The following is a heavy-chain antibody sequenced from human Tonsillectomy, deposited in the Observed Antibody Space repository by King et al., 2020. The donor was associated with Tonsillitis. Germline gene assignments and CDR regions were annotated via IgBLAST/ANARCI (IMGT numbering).Heavy chain of an antibody. V-gene: IGHV3-30*04. CDR1: GFTFNNYA. CDR2: ISFDGSNK. D-gene: IGHD1-1*01. J-gene: IGHJ4*02. Sequence: VQLVESGGGVVQPGRSLRLSCAASGFTFNNYAVHWVRQAPGKGLEWVTFISFDGSNKYYADSVKGRFTISRDNSKKTLYLQMNSLRPEDTAVYFCARAGPNFLPGNLFDYWGQGTLVTVSS. CDR3: ARAGPNFLPGNLFDY.